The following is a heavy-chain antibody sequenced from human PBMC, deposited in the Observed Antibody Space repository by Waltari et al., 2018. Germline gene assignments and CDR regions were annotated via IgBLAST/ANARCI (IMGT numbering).Heavy chain of an antibody. CDR1: GNTFNSHG. D-gene: IGHD4-17*01. V-gene: IGHV1-18*01. CDR2: ISPYNGNT. CDR3: VRGDGDYPFDY. J-gene: IGHJ4*02. Sequence: QVQLVQSRAEVKKPGASVKVSCKASGNTFNSHGIRWVRQAPGQGLEWMGWISPYNGNTNYAQKLQGRVTMTTDTSTSTAYMELRSLRSDDTAVYYCVRGDGDYPFDYWGQGTLVTVSS.